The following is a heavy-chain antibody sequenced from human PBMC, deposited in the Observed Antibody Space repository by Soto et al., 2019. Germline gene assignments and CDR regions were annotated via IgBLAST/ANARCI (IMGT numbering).Heavy chain of an antibody. J-gene: IGHJ4*02. CDR1: GGSVIIGGYY. D-gene: IGHD3-22*01. CDR2: IYYSGST. Sequence: SETLSLTCTVSGGSVIIGGYYWSWIRQHPGKGLEWIGYIYYSGSTYYNPSLKGRVTISVDTSKNQFSLKLSSVTAADTAVYYCASFMIVVGSIDYWGQGTLVTVS. CDR3: ASFMIVVGSIDY. V-gene: IGHV4-31*03.